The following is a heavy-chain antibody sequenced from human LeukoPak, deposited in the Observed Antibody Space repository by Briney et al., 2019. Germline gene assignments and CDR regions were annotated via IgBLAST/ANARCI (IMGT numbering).Heavy chain of an antibody. D-gene: IGHD6-19*01. CDR1: GFTFRNYG. CDR3: AKGKYSSGGVPDY. Sequence: PGTSLRLSCAASGFTFRNYGMNWVRQAPGKGLEWVSSISGGGESTYYADSVKGRFTVSRDNSKNTLYLQINSLRGEDTAVYYCAKGKYSSGGVPDYWGQGTLVTVSS. CDR2: ISGGGEST. V-gene: IGHV3-23*01. J-gene: IGHJ4*02.